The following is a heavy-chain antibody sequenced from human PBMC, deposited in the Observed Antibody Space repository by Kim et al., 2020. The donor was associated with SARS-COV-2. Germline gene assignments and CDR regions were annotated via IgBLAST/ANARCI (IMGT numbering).Heavy chain of an antibody. J-gene: IGHJ6*02. V-gene: IGHV3-9*01. CDR3: TKETSAWSYYYGMDV. Sequence: GGSLRLSCAASGFTFGDYAMHWVRLRPGKGLEWVSGIIWNSGNIGYADSVKGRFTISRDNAKNSLYLQMNRLRPEDTALYYCTKETSAWSYYYGMDVWGQGTTVTVSS. CDR2: IIWNSGNI. D-gene: IGHD3-3*01. CDR1: GFTFGDYA.